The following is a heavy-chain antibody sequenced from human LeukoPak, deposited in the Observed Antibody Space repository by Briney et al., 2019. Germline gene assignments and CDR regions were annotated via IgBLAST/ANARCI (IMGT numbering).Heavy chain of an antibody. CDR2: ISSSSSYI. J-gene: IGHJ4*02. CDR3: ARDVVITIFGVDYFDY. V-gene: IGHV3-21*01. D-gene: IGHD3-3*01. CDR1: GFIFSSYS. Sequence: GGSLRLSCAASGFIFSSYSMNWVRQAPGKGLEWVSSISSSSSYIYYADSVKGRFTISRDNAKNSLYLQMNSLRAEDTAVYYCARDVVITIFGVDYFDYWGQGTLVTVSS.